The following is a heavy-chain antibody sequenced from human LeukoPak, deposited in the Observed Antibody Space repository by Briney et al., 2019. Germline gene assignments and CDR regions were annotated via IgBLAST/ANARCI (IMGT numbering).Heavy chain of an antibody. J-gene: IGHJ4*02. V-gene: IGHV4-34*01. Sequence: SETLSLTCAVYGGSFSGYYWSWIRQPPGKGLEWIGEINHSGSTNYNPSLKSRVTISVDTSKNQFSLKLSSVTAADTAVYYCARRGRYYYDSSGYFDYWGQGTLVTVSS. CDR3: ARRGRYYYDSSGYFDY. D-gene: IGHD3-22*01. CDR2: INHSGST. CDR1: GGSFSGYY.